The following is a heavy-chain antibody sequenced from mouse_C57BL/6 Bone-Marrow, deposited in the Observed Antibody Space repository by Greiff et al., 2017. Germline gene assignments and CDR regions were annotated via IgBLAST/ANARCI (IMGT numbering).Heavy chain of an antibody. CDR2: IDPETGGT. J-gene: IGHJ2*01. V-gene: IGHV1-15*01. CDR1: GYTFTDYE. D-gene: IGHD1-1*01. Sequence: QVQLQQSGAELVRPGASVTLSCKASGYTFTDYEMHWVKQTPVHGLEWIGAIDPETGGTAYNQKFKGKAILTADKSSSTAYMELRSLTSEDSAVYYCTSLMIVEEDYWGQGTTLTVAS. CDR3: TSLMIVEEDY.